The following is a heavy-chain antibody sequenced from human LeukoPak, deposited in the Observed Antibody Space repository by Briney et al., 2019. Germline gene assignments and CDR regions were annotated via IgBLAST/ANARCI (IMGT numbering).Heavy chain of an antibody. D-gene: IGHD2-21*01. J-gene: IGHJ1*01. CDR2: FIPVHDTA. CDR1: GGTFTKYV. CDR3: AMLGVIPD. V-gene: IGHV1-69*10. Sequence: SVKVSCKASGGTFTKYVMSWVREAPGQGLEWMGRFIPVHDTANYAHKFQGRVILTADKSTSTAYMELTSLRSEDTAVYYCAMLGVIPDWGQGTLITVSS.